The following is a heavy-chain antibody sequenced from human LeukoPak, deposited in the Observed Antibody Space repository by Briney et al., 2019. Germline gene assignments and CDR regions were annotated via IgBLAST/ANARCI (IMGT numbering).Heavy chain of an antibody. V-gene: IGHV4-39*01. CDR3: ARRDGYITLDAFDI. CDR2: IYCSGST. J-gene: IGHJ3*02. D-gene: IGHD5-12*01. Sequence: PSVTLSLTCTVSGGSISSSSFYWGWIRQPSGKGLEWIGNIYCSGSTYYNPSLKSRVTISVDTSKNQFSLKLSSVTAADTAVYYCARRDGYITLDAFDIWGPGTMVTVSS. CDR1: GGSISSSSFY.